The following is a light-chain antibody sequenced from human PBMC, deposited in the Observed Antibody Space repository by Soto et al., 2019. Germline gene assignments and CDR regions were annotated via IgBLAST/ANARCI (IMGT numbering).Light chain of an antibody. CDR3: QQYGSSPRT. CDR1: QSVSSSY. V-gene: IGKV3-20*01. Sequence: EIVLTQSPGTLSLSPGERATLSCRASQSVSSSYLAWYQQKPGQAPRLLIYDTSSMATGIPDRFSGSGSGTDFTLTISRLEPEDCAVYYCQQYGSSPRTFGQGTKVEIK. J-gene: IGKJ1*01. CDR2: DTS.